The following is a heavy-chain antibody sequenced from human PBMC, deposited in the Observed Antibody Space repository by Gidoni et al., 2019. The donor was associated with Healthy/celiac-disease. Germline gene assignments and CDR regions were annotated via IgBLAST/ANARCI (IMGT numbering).Heavy chain of an antibody. Sequence: QVQLQESVPGLVKPSQTLSLTCTVSSCSISSGGYYWSWIRQYPGKGLEWIGYIFYSGSTYYNPSLKSRLTISVDTSKNQFSLKLSSVTAADTAVYYCARYGYGDYGDYWGQGTLVTVSS. CDR3: ARYGYGDYGDY. CDR1: SCSISSGGYY. CDR2: IFYSGST. V-gene: IGHV4-31*03. D-gene: IGHD4-17*01. J-gene: IGHJ4*02.